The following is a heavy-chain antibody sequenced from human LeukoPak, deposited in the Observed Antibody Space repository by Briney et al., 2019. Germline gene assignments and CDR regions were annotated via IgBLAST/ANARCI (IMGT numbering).Heavy chain of an antibody. J-gene: IGHJ4*02. D-gene: IGHD6-13*01. Sequence: GGSLRLSCAASEFTFSSYGMNWVRQAPGKGLEWVSYISSSSSTISYADSVRGRFTISRDNAKNSLYLQMNSLRAEDTAVYYCARARIAAAGVFDYWGQGTLVTVSS. V-gene: IGHV3-48*04. CDR2: ISSSSSTI. CDR3: ARARIAAAGVFDY. CDR1: EFTFSSYG.